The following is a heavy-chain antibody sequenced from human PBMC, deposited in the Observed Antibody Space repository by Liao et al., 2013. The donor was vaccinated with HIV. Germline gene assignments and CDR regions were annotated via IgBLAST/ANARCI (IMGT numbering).Heavy chain of an antibody. CDR1: GNSFTSYS. CDR2: INHSGST. J-gene: IGHJ4*02. CDR3: ARELPMIPRHRFFDS. D-gene: IGHD3-22*01. V-gene: IGHV4-34*09. Sequence: QVQLQESGPGLVKPSQTLSLTCAVYGNSFTSYSWSWIRQPPGKGLEWIGEINHSGSTNFNPSLKSRVSISVDTSKRQFSLNLTSVTAADTAVYYCARELPMIPRHRFFDSWGQGILVTVSS.